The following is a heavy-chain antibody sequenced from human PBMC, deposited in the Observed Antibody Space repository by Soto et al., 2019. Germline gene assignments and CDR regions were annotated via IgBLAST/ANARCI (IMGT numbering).Heavy chain of an antibody. J-gene: IGHJ5*02. CDR1: GFTFSSSG. CDR2: IWYDGTKK. D-gene: IGHD5-12*01. Sequence: QVQLVESGGGVVQPGRSLRLSCAASGFTFSSSGMHWVRQTPGKGLEWVALIWYDGTKKYYGDSVKGRFSISRDDSKNTVYLELNSLRVEDSGVYYCARWAGGSWILGSWGQGTLVTVSS. CDR3: ARWAGGSWILGS. V-gene: IGHV3-33*01.